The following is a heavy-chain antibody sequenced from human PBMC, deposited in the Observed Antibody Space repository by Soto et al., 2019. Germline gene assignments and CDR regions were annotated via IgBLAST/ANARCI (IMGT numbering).Heavy chain of an antibody. CDR1: GGSISSGDYY. CDR2: IYYSGST. CDR3: ARLNWNYWDY. J-gene: IGHJ4*02. D-gene: IGHD1-20*01. Sequence: SETLSLTCTVSGGSISSGDYYWSWIRQPPGKGLEWIRYIYYSGSTYYNPSLKSRVTISVDTSKNQFSLKLSSVAAADTAVYYCARLNWNYWDYWGQGTLVTVSS. V-gene: IGHV4-30-4*01.